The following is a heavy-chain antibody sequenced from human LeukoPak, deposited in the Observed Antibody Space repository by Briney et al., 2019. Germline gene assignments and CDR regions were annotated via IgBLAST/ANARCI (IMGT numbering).Heavy chain of an antibody. D-gene: IGHD2-15*01. V-gene: IGHV3-23*01. CDR1: GFTFGDYA. J-gene: IGHJ4*02. CDR3: AKEGAAVMGYFDY. Sequence: AGGSLRLSCAASGFTFGDYAMNWVRQAPGKGLEWVSVISGSGGGSHYADSVKGRFTISRDNSKNTLYLQMDSLRGEDTAVYYCAKEGAAVMGYFDYWGQGALVIVS. CDR2: ISGSGGGS.